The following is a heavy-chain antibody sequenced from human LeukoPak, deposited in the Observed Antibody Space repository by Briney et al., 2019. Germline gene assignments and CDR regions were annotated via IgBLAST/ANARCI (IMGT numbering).Heavy chain of an antibody. Sequence: TSETLSLTCAVYGGSFSGYYWSWIRQPHGKGLEWIGEINHSGSTNYNPSLKSRVTISVDTSKKQFSLKLSSVTAADTAVYYCVTYYFDSSGPKKNYWGQGTLVTVSS. CDR3: VTYYFDSSGPKKNY. D-gene: IGHD3-22*01. V-gene: IGHV4-34*01. CDR2: INHSGST. CDR1: GGSFSGYY. J-gene: IGHJ4*02.